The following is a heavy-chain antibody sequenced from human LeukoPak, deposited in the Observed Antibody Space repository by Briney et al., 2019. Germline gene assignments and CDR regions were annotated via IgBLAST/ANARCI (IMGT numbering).Heavy chain of an antibody. J-gene: IGHJ2*01. CDR2: FDPEDGET. Sequence: ASVKVSCKVSGYTLTELSMHWVRQAPGKGLEWMGGFDPEDGETIYAQKFQGRVTMTEDTSTDTAYMELSSLRSEDTAVYYCARGARMVRRVIITYFDLWGRGTLVTVSS. V-gene: IGHV1-24*01. D-gene: IGHD3-10*01. CDR1: GYTLTELS. CDR3: ARGARMVRRVIITYFDL.